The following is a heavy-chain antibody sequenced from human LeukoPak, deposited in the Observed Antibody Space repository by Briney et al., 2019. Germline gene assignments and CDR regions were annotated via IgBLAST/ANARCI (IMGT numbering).Heavy chain of an antibody. J-gene: IGHJ4*02. V-gene: IGHV4-59*11. D-gene: IGHD6-19*01. CDR1: GGSISSHY. CDR2: IYYSGST. Sequence: SETLSLTCTVSGGSISSHYWSWIRQPPGKGLEWIGYIYYSGSTNYNPSLKSRVTISVDTSKNQFSLKLSSVTAADTAVYYCARGAVAGSFDYWGQGTLVTFSS. CDR3: ARGAVAGSFDY.